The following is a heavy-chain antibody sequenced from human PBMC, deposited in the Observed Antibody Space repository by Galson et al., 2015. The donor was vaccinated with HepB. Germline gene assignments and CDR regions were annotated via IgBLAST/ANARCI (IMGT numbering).Heavy chain of an antibody. J-gene: IGHJ4*02. CDR1: GYTFTGYY. V-gene: IGHV1-2*02. D-gene: IGHD4-17*01. Sequence: SVKVSCKASGYTFTGYYMHWVRQAPGQGLEWMGWINPNSGGTNYAQKFQGRVTMTRDTSISTAYMELSRLRSDDTAVYYCAIDPLYGSYFDYWGQGTLVTVSS. CDR2: INPNSGGT. CDR3: AIDPLYGSYFDY.